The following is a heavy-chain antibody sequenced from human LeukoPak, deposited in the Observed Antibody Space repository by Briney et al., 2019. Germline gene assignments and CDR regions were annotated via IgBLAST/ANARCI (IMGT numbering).Heavy chain of an antibody. J-gene: IGHJ6*02. CDR2: VSRDGSET. CDR1: GFALSSHW. CDR3: ARNNGMDV. Sequence: PGGSLRLSCAASGFALSSHWMTWVRQVPGRGPEWVANVSRDGSETYYLDSVKGRFTISKDNAKNSLYPQMNSLRAEDTALYHCARNNGMDVWGQGTTVIVSS. V-gene: IGHV3-7*03.